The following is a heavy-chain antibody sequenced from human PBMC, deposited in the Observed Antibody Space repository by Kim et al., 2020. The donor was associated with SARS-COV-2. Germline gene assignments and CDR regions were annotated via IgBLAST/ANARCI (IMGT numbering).Heavy chain of an antibody. CDR2: IWSDGNNK. Sequence: GGSLRLSCAASGFAFSNYGMHWVRQAPGKGLEWVALIWSDGNNKYYADSVKGRFTISRDNSKNTMYLEMNSLRAEDTAVYYCARRLRGGNYRGMDVWGQGTTVTVSS. J-gene: IGHJ6*02. CDR3: ARRLRGGNYRGMDV. D-gene: IGHD1-26*01. CDR1: GFAFSNYG. V-gene: IGHV3-33*01.